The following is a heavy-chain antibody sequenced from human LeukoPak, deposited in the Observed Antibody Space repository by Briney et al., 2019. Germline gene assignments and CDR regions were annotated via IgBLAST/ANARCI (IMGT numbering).Heavy chain of an antibody. CDR3: AGGPPRGYFDS. CDR2: IYYSGST. CDR1: GGSISSGGYY. V-gene: IGHV4-31*03. J-gene: IGHJ4*02. D-gene: IGHD6-6*01. Sequence: SQTLSLTCTVSGGSISSGGYYWSWIRQHPGKGLEWIGYIYYSGSTYYNPSLKSRVTISVDTSKNQFSLKLSSVTAADPAVYYGAGGPPRGYFDSWGQGTLVTVS.